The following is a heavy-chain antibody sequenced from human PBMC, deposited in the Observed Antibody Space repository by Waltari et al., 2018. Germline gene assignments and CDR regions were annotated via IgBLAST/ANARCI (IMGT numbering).Heavy chain of an antibody. CDR1: GDSMSSRDW. CDR2: IQRSGRT. J-gene: IGHJ4*02. V-gene: IGHV4-4*02. Sequence: QTQLQESGPGLVKPSGTLSLTCTVSGDSMSSRDWWSWVRQTPEKGLEWIGQIQRSGRTHYNPSFESRVTISIDTSKNQFSLKVTSTTAADTAVYYCARDRGRGIYLDSWGRGTLVTVSP. D-gene: IGHD2-15*01. CDR3: ARDRGRGIYLDS.